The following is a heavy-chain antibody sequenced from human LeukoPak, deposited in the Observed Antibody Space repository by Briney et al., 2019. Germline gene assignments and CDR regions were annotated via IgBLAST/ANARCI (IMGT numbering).Heavy chain of an antibody. CDR3: ARSGYFDSSGYYYYFDY. CDR1: GASISTYY. D-gene: IGHD3-22*01. CDR2: IYYTGST. Sequence: SETLSLTCTVSGASISTYYWSWIRQPPGKALEWIGYIYYTGSTNYNPSLKSRVTISVDTSKNQFSLKLSSVTAADTAVYYCARSGYFDSSGYYYYFDYWGQGTLVTVSS. J-gene: IGHJ4*02. V-gene: IGHV4-59*01.